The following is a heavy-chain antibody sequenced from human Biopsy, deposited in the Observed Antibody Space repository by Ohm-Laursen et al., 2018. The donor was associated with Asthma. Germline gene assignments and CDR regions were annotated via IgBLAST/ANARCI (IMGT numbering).Heavy chain of an antibody. CDR1: GDAMSTSGSY. CDR3: ARAASSSSYWYFDL. V-gene: IGHV4-39*02. D-gene: IGHD6-6*01. CDR2: IYYSGRT. Sequence: SDTLSLTCIVSGDAMSTSGSYWGWIRQSPGKGLEWIGSIYYSGRTYYNPSLESRVTISADTSKNHFSRKVTSVTAADTAVYYCARAASSSSYWYFDLWGRGDLVTVSS. J-gene: IGHJ2*01.